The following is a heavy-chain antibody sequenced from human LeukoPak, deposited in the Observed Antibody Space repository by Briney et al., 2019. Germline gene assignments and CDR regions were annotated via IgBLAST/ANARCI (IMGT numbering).Heavy chain of an antibody. D-gene: IGHD5-12*01. CDR1: GFTFSSYW. CDR3: AKGYTYSDY. J-gene: IGHJ4*02. Sequence: GGSLRLSCAASGFTFSSYWMHWVRQAPGKGLVWVSRINSDGSSTSYADSVKGRFTISRDNSKNTLYLLMNSLRAEDTAVYYCAKGYTYSDYWGQGTLVTVSS. V-gene: IGHV3-74*01. CDR2: INSDGSST.